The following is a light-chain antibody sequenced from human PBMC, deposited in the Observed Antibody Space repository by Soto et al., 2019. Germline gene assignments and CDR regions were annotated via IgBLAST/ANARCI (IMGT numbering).Light chain of an antibody. CDR1: QSVGSSY. CDR3: QQYGSSPT. Sequence: EIVLTQSPGTLSLSPGERATLSCRARQSVGSSYLAWYQQKPGQAPRLLIYGTSSRATGIPDRFSGSGSGTDFTLTISRLEPEDFAVYYYQQYGSSPTFGQGTKVEIK. CDR2: GTS. V-gene: IGKV3-20*01. J-gene: IGKJ1*01.